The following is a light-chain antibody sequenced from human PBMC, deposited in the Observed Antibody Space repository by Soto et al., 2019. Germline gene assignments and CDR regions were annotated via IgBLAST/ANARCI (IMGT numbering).Light chain of an antibody. Sequence: DIQLTQSPSSLSASVGDRVTITCRASQSIASYLNWYQQKPGKAPKLLIYATSTLQSGVPSRFSGSGSGTDFILTLSSLQPEDFATYYCQQSYSTLWTFGQGTRVEVK. J-gene: IGKJ1*01. V-gene: IGKV1-39*01. CDR1: QSIASY. CDR3: QQSYSTLWT. CDR2: ATS.